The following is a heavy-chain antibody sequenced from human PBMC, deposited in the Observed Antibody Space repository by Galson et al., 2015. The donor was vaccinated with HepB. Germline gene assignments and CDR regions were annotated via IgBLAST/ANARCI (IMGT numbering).Heavy chain of an antibody. CDR2: VRHKARRYTT. CDR1: GFTFSTYR. Sequence: SLRLSCAASGFTFSTYRMHWVRQAPGKGLEWVGRVRHKARRYTTDYVASVEGRFTISRDDSKNSLYLQMDSLKTEDTAVYYCSRTLPGIDLDYWGQGTLVTVSS. CDR3: SRTLPGIDLDY. V-gene: IGHV3-72*01. D-gene: IGHD3-3*02. J-gene: IGHJ4*02.